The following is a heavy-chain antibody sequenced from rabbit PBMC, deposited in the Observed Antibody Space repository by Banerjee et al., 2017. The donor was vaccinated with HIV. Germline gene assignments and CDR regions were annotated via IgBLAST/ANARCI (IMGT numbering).Heavy chain of an antibody. CDR1: GFSFSSSYY. CDR2: IYAGSSGST. J-gene: IGHJ4*01. D-gene: IGHD1-1*01. V-gene: IGHV1S40*01. CDR3: ARAGATTSDYKGGFNL. Sequence: QSLEESGGDLVKPGASLTLTCTASGFSFSSSYYMCWVRQAPGKGLEWIACIYAGSSGSTYYASWAKGRFTISKTSSTTVTLQMTSLTAADTATYFCARAGATTSDYKGGFNLWGPGTLVTVS.